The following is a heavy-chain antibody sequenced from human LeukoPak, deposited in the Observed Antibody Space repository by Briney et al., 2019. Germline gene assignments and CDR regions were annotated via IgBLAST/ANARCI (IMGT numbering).Heavy chain of an antibody. J-gene: IGHJ4*02. CDR2: ITTSGTTT. CDR1: GFTFKNAW. CDR3: ARVLFHSLAVFDY. V-gene: IGHV3-11*04. D-gene: IGHD2/OR15-2a*01. Sequence: GGSLRLSCAASGFTFKNAWMSWVRQAPGKGLEWVSYITTSGTTTYYADSLKGRFTISRDNAKNSLYLQMNSLRAEDTAVYYCARVLFHSLAVFDYWGQGTLVTVSS.